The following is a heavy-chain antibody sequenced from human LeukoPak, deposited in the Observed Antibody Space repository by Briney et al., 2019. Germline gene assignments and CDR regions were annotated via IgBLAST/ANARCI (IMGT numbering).Heavy chain of an antibody. J-gene: IGHJ4*02. D-gene: IGHD2-21*02. CDR2: ISYDGSNK. V-gene: IGHV3-30-3*01. Sequence: GGSLRLSCAASGFTFSSYAVHWVRQAPGKGLEWVAVISYDGSNKYYADSVKGRFTISRDNSKNTLYLQMNSLRAEDTAVYYCARDKIVVVTAIRGYYFDYWGQGTLVTVSS. CDR3: ARDKIVVVTAIRGYYFDY. CDR1: GFTFSSYA.